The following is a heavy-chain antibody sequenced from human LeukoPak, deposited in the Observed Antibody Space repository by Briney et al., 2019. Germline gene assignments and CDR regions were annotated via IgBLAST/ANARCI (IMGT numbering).Heavy chain of an antibody. J-gene: IGHJ6*03. Sequence: ASVKVSCKASGYTFTSYGITWVRQAPGEGLEWMGWISVYNDKTNYAQKLQGRVTMTTETSTSTAYMELRSLRSDDTAVYYCARGGTPSYYYYMDVWAKGPRSPSP. D-gene: IGHD3-16*01. V-gene: IGHV1-18*01. CDR2: ISVYNDKT. CDR3: ARGGTPSYYYYMDV. CDR1: GYTFTSYG.